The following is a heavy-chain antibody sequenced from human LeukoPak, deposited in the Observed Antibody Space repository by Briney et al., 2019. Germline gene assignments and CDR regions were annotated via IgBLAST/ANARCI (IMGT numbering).Heavy chain of an antibody. CDR1: GGSISSYY. Sequence: PSETLSLTCTVSGGSISSYYWSWIRQPPGKGLEWIGYIYYSGSTNYNPSLKSRATTSVDSSKDQFSLKLTSVTAADTAVYYCARGFLAGSLYYFDSWGQGILVTASS. CDR2: IYYSGST. J-gene: IGHJ4*02. CDR3: ARGFLAGSLYYFDS. V-gene: IGHV4-59*01. D-gene: IGHD6-19*01.